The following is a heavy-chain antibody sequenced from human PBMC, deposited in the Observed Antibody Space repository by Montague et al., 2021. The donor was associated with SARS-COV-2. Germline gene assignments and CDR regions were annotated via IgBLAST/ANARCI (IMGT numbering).Heavy chain of an antibody. CDR3: ARFPTSYYYDSKAAPATPDAFDI. Sequence: SETLSLTCTGPGGCMSSNGGAGGWSRRPKGRDGRWMGGIYYRESTYYNPSLKSRVTISVDTSKNQFSLKLSSVAAADTAVYYCARFPTSYYYDSKAAPATPDAFDIWGQGTMVTVSS. D-gene: IGHD3-22*01. J-gene: IGHJ3*02. CDR1: GGCMSSNGGA. CDR2: IYYREST. V-gene: IGHV4-39*01.